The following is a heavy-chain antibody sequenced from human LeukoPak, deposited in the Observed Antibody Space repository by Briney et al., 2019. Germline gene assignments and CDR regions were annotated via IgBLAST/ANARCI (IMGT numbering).Heavy chain of an antibody. J-gene: IGHJ6*02. CDR2: IYYSGST. CDR3: ARISLYYYYGMDV. D-gene: IGHD3-16*01. Sequence: SETLSLTCTVSGGSISSHYWSWIRQPPGKGLEWIGYIYYSGSTNYNPSLKSRVTISIATSKKQFSLRLSSVTAADTAVYYCARISLYYYYGMDVWGQGTTVTVSS. CDR1: GGSISSHY. V-gene: IGHV4-59*08.